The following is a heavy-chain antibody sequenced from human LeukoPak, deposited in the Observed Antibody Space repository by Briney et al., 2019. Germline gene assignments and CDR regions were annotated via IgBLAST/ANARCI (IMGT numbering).Heavy chain of an antibody. CDR3: ARGNVDTAMVFDDDYYYYMDV. D-gene: IGHD5-18*01. Sequence: PSGTLSLTCAVSGGSISSSNWWSWVRQPPGKGLEWIGEIYHSGSTNYNPSLKSRVTISVDKSKNQFSLKLSSVTAADTAVYYCARGNVDTAMVFDDDYYYYMDVWGKGTTVTVSS. V-gene: IGHV4-4*02. J-gene: IGHJ6*03. CDR1: GGSISSSNW. CDR2: IYHSGST.